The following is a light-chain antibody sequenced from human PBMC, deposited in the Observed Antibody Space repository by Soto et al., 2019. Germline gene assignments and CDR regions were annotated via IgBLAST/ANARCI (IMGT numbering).Light chain of an antibody. V-gene: IGKV1-39*01. CDR2: AAS. Sequence: DIQMTQSPSSLSASVGDRVTITCRASQSISSYLNWYQQKPGKAPKLLIYAASSLQSGVPSRFSVSGSGTDFTLTISSLQPEDFATYYCQLSYSTPFTFGPGTKVDIK. J-gene: IGKJ3*01. CDR3: QLSYSTPFT. CDR1: QSISSY.